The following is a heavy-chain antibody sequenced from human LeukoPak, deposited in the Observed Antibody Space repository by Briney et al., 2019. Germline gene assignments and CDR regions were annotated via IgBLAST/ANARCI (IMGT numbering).Heavy chain of an antibody. CDR2: ISWNSGSI. D-gene: IGHD2-15*01. Sequence: GGSLRLSCAASGFTFDDYAMHWVRQAPGKGLEWVSGISWNSGSIGYADSVKGRFTISRDNSKNTLYLQMNSLRAEDTAVYYCAKVVVAGWFDPWGQGTLVTVSS. CDR1: GFTFDDYA. V-gene: IGHV3-9*01. CDR3: AKVVVAGWFDP. J-gene: IGHJ5*02.